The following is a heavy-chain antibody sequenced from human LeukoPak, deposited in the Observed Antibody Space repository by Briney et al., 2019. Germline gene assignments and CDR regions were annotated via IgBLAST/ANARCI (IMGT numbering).Heavy chain of an antibody. Sequence: PGGSLRLSCAASGFSFSSFSMNWVRQAPGKGLEWVSYISGGSSFTYYVDSVKGRFTISRDNAKNSLYLQMNSLRAEDTAVYYCARDPYSGNYGDYYYYYMDLWGQGTTVTISS. J-gene: IGHJ6*03. CDR2: ISGGSSFT. CDR3: ARDPYSGNYGDYYYYYMDL. CDR1: GFSFSSFS. V-gene: IGHV3-21*01. D-gene: IGHD1-26*01.